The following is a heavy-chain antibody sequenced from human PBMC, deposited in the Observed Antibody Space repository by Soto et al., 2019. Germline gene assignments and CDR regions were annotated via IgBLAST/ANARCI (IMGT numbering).Heavy chain of an antibody. J-gene: IGHJ6*02. CDR3: ARDSTHCSGGSCYSNRRYGMDV. V-gene: IGHV3-11*01. CDR1: GFTFSDHY. CDR2: ISSSGSTI. Sequence: QVQLVESGGGLVKPGGSLRLSCAASGFTFSDHYMSWIRQAPGKGLEWVSYISSSGSTIYYADSVKGRFTISRDNAKNSLYLQMNSLRAEDTAVYYCARDSTHCSGGSCYSNRRYGMDVWGQGTTVTVSS. D-gene: IGHD2-15*01.